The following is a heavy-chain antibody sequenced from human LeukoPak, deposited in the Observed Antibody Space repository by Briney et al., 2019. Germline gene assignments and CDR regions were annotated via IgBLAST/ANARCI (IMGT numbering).Heavy chain of an antibody. CDR1: GFTFSGSA. CDR3: TGQTDRGGYFDY. CDR2: IRSKADSYAT. J-gene: IGHJ4*02. V-gene: IGHV3-73*01. Sequence: GGSLRLSCAASGFTFSGSAMHWVGQASGKGLEWFVRIRSKADSYATAYAASVKVRLTISRDDSKNTAYLQMNSLKTDDTTVYYCTGQTDRGGYFDYWGQGTLVTVPS. D-gene: IGHD3-22*01.